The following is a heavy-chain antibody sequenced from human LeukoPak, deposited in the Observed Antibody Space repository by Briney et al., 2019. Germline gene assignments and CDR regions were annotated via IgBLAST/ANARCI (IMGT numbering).Heavy chain of an antibody. CDR2: INPSGSST. CDR1: GYTFTGYS. CDR3: ARDRERIWRRTYFDY. Sequence: GASVKVSCKASGYTFTGYSMHWVRQAPGQGLEWMGIINPSGSSTTYAQKFQGRVTMTRDMSTSTVYMELSSLRSEDTAVYYCARDRERIWRRTYFDYWGQGTLVTVSS. V-gene: IGHV1-46*01. J-gene: IGHJ4*02. D-gene: IGHD2-15*01.